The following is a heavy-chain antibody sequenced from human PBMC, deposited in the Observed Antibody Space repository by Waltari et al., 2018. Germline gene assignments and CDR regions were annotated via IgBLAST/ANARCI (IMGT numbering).Heavy chain of an antibody. CDR1: GYTFPDYH. V-gene: IGHV1-69-2*01. CDR3: ATVVFYDIWSGGFDI. CDR2: VDPGNGET. J-gene: IGHJ3*02. D-gene: IGHD3-3*01. Sequence: EVQLVPSGAEVKTPGTTVKVSCKPFGYTFPDYHIPGVQQAPGKGLEWMGRVDPGNGETIFADKFQGKVTLTADMSTDTAYMELSSLTSEDTAVYYCATVVFYDIWSGGFDIWGQGTLVTVSS.